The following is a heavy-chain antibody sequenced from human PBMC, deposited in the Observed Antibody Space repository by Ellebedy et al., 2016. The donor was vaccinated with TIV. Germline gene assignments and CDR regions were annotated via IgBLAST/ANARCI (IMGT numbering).Heavy chain of an antibody. D-gene: IGHD2-15*01. CDR1: GGSISSSSYY. V-gene: IGHV4-39*07. CDR3: AREPRSGGDAFDI. Sequence: SETLSLTXTVSGGSISSSSYYWGWIRQPPGKGLEWIGSIYYSGSTYYNPSLKSRVTISVDTSKNQFSLKLSSVTAADTAVYYCAREPRSGGDAFDIWGQGTMVTVSS. J-gene: IGHJ3*02. CDR2: IYYSGST.